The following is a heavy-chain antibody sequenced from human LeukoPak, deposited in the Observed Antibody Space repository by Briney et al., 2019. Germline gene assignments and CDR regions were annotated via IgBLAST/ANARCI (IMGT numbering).Heavy chain of an antibody. CDR2: IYHSGST. CDR1: GYSISSGYY. J-gene: IGHJ4*02. Sequence: SETLSLTCTASGYSISSGYYWGWIRQPPGKGLEWIGSIYHSGSTYYNPSLKSRVTISVDTSKNQFSLKLSSVTAADTAVYYCARSKQWLETLDYWGQGTLVTVSS. D-gene: IGHD6-19*01. V-gene: IGHV4-38-2*02. CDR3: ARSKQWLETLDY.